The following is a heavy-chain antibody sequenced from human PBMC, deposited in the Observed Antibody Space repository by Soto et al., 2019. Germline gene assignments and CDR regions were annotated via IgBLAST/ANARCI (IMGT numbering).Heavy chain of an antibody. Sequence: PGGSLRLSCAASGFTFSSYSMHWVRQAPGKGLEWVAVISYDGSNKYYANSVKGRFTISRDNSKNTLYLQMNSLRAEDTAVYYCAKDPHYGDPRFSGAFDIWGQGTMVTVSS. CDR1: GFTFSSYS. D-gene: IGHD4-17*01. CDR2: ISYDGSNK. J-gene: IGHJ3*02. CDR3: AKDPHYGDPRFSGAFDI. V-gene: IGHV3-30*18.